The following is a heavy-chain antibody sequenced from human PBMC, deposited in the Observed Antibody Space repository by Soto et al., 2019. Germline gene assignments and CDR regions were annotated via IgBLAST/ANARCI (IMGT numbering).Heavy chain of an antibody. J-gene: IGHJ1*01. CDR3: AKGWDIGDQLQLYFQH. V-gene: IGHV3-30*18. CDR2: ISYDGSNK. D-gene: IGHD2-2*01. Sequence: QVQLVESGGGVVQPGRSLRLSCAASGFTFSSYGMHWVRQAPGKGLEWVAVISYDGSNKYYADSVKGRFTISRDNSKNTLYLQMNSLRAEDTAVYYCAKGWDIGDQLQLYFQHWGQGTLVTVSS. CDR1: GFTFSSYG.